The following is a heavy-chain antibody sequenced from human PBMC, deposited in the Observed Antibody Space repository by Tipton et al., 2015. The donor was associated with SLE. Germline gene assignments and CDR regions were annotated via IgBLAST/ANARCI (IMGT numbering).Heavy chain of an antibody. V-gene: IGHV4-39*07. CDR1: GGSVSSDSHY. J-gene: IGHJ3*02. D-gene: IGHD3-16*01. CDR3: VAQEGGRDDAFDI. Sequence: TLSLTCTVSGGSVSSDSHYWGWVRQPPGKGLEWIGHFFFGGSTYYNPSLESRVTISVDSSKNQFSLTKNSVTAADTAIYYCVAQEGGRDDAFDIWGQGTMVTVSS. CDR2: FFFGGST.